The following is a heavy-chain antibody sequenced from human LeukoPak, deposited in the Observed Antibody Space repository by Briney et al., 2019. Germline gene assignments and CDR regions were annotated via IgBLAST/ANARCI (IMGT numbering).Heavy chain of an antibody. CDR1: GGSINNGGYY. CDR3: ARNRDGYNSFDY. D-gene: IGHD5-24*01. Sequence: PSETLSLTCTVSGGSINNGGYYWSWIRQHPGKGLEWIGYIYYSGSSYYNPSLRSRVTISVDTSKNHFSLKLSSVTAADTAVFYCARNRDGYNSFDYWGQGTLVTVSS. CDR2: IYYSGSS. J-gene: IGHJ4*02. V-gene: IGHV4-31*03.